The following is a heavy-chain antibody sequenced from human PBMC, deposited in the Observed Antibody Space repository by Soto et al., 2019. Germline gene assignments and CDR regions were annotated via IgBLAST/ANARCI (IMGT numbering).Heavy chain of an antibody. CDR1: GYTFTRYG. D-gene: IGHD3-16*01. V-gene: IGHV1-18*01. Sequence: QVQLVQSGAEVKNPGASVKVSCKASGYTFTRYGIGWARQAPGQGLEWMGWINTYNGNTNYAQNVQGRVTLTTDTPTSTAYMDLRSLISNGPAIYYCAMVDVYVTPSPQDVWGQGTTVIVSS. CDR3: AMVDVYVTPSPQDV. J-gene: IGHJ6*02. CDR2: INTYNGNT.